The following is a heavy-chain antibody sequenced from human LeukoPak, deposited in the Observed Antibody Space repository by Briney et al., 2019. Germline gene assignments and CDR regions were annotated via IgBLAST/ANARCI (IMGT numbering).Heavy chain of an antibody. CDR2: IYYSGST. V-gene: IGHV4-61*05. Sequence: SETLSLTCTVSGGSISSSSYYWGWIRQPPGKGLEWIGYIYYSGSTNYNPSLKSRVTISVDTSKNQFSLKLSSVTAADTAVYYCASLKQWLKFDPWGQGTLVTVSS. D-gene: IGHD6-19*01. CDR3: ASLKQWLKFDP. CDR1: GGSISSSSYY. J-gene: IGHJ5*02.